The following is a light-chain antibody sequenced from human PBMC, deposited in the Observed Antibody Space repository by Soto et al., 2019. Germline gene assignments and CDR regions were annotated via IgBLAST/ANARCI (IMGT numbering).Light chain of an antibody. CDR2: GAS. Sequence: EIVLTQSPGTLSLSPGERATLSCRASQTVTNDYLAWYQQKPGQAPRLLIFGASSRATGIPDRFGGSGSGTDFTLTISSLEPDDFAVYYCQQYRNWPPRTFGQGTKVEIE. J-gene: IGKJ1*01. CDR1: QTVTNDY. CDR3: QQYRNWPPRT. V-gene: IGKV3-20*01.